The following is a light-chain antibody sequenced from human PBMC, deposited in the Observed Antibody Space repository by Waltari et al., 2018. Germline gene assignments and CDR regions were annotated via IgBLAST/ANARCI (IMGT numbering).Light chain of an antibody. CDR2: EDN. Sequence: NFMLTQPHSVSESPGKTVTISCTRSSGSIASNYVQWYQQRPGSAPTTVIYEDNQRPAGVPDRFSCSIDSSSNSASLTISGLKTEDEADYYCQSYDSSNPLVFGGGTKLTVL. J-gene: IGLJ2*01. CDR1: SGSIASNY. V-gene: IGLV6-57*03. CDR3: QSYDSSNPLV.